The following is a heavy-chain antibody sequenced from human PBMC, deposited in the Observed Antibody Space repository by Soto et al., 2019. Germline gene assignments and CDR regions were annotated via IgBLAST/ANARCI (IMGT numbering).Heavy chain of an antibody. CDR3: AREGYGTDDFYYGMDV. J-gene: IGHJ6*02. V-gene: IGHV3-30*04. Sequence: GGSLRLSCAASGFTFSGDAMHWVRQAPGKGLEWVAVISYDGSNRYYAKSVKGRFTISRDNSKKTLYLQMNSLRPEETALYCCAREGYGTDDFYYGMDVWGQGTTATVSS. D-gene: IGHD1-1*01. CDR1: GFTFSGDA. CDR2: ISYDGSNR.